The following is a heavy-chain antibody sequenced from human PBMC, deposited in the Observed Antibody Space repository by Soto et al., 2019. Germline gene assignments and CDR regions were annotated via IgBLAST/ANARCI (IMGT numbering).Heavy chain of an antibody. V-gene: IGHV4-30-4*01. D-gene: IGHD3-3*01. J-gene: IGHJ6*02. CDR2: IYYSGST. CDR1: GGSISSCDYY. CDR3: ARDSHDFWSGNYYYYGMDV. Sequence: SETLSLTCTVSGGSISSCDYYWSWIRQPPGKGLEWIGYIYYSGSTYYNPSLKSRVTISVDTSKNQFSLKLSSVTAADTAVYYCARDSHDFWSGNYYYYGMDVWGQGTTVTVSS.